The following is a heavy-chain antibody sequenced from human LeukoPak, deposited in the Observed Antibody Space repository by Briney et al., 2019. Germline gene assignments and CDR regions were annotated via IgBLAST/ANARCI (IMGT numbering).Heavy chain of an antibody. V-gene: IGHV1-69*04. Sequence: SVKVSCKASGYTFTSYGISWVRQAPGQGLEWMGRIIPILGIANYAQKFQGRVTITADKSTSTAYMELSSLRSEDTAVYYCARDSGYYYDSSGYSGVVDYWGQGTLVTVSS. J-gene: IGHJ4*02. D-gene: IGHD3-22*01. CDR1: GYTFTSYG. CDR2: IIPILGIA. CDR3: ARDSGYYYDSSGYSGVVDY.